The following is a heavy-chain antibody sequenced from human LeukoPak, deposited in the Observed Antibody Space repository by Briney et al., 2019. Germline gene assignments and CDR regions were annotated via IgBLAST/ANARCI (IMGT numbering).Heavy chain of an antibody. CDR2: IHYSGST. D-gene: IGHD2-2*01. CDR3: AAQPDY. J-gene: IGHJ4*02. Sequence: PSETLSLTCTVSGASISSFYWSWIRQPPGKGLEWIGCIHYSGSTKYNPSLKSRVTISVDTSKNQFSLNLTSVTAADTAVYYCAAQPDYWGQGTLVTVSS. CDR1: GASISSFY. V-gene: IGHV4-59*01.